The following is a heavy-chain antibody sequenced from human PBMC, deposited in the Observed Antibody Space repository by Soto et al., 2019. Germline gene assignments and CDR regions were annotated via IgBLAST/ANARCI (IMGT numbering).Heavy chain of an antibody. V-gene: IGHV4-4*02. D-gene: IGHD6-19*01. CDR3: ARNPMIAVAGTFFYYYGMDV. Sequence: SETLSLTCAVSGGSISSSNWWSWVRQPPGKGLEWIGEIYHSGSTNYNPSLKSRVTISVDKSKNQFSLKLSSVTAADTAVYYCARNPMIAVAGTFFYYYGMDVWGQGTTVTVSS. J-gene: IGHJ6*02. CDR1: GGSISSSNW. CDR2: IYHSGST.